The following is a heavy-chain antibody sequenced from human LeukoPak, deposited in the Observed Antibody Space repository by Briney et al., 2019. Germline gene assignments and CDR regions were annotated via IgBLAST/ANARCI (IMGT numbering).Heavy chain of an antibody. CDR2: ISSSGSTI. CDR3: AKAGRHYYDSSALWGS. Sequence: GGSLRLSCAASGFTFSSYEMNWVRQAPGKGLEWVSYISSSGSTIYYADSVKGRFTISRDNAKNSLYLQMNSLRAEDTAVYYCAKAGRHYYDSSALWGSWGQGTLVTVSS. V-gene: IGHV3-48*03. D-gene: IGHD3-22*01. J-gene: IGHJ4*02. CDR1: GFTFSSYE.